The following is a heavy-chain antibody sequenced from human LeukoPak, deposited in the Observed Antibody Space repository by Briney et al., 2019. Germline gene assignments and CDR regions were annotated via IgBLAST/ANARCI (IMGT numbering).Heavy chain of an antibody. CDR1: GYTFTSYN. J-gene: IGHJ4*02. CDR2: INPSGGST. V-gene: IGHV1-46*01. Sequence: ASVKVSCKASGYTFTSYNIHWVRQAPGQGLEWMGIINPSGGSTNYAQKFQGRATMTRDTSTSTVYMELSSLRYEDTAVYYCARDLYHRYYHNSGHAFDYWGQGTLVTVSS. CDR3: ARDLYHRYYHNSGHAFDY. D-gene: IGHD3-22*01.